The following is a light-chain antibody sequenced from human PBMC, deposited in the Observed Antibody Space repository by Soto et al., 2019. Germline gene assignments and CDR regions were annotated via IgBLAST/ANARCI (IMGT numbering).Light chain of an antibody. CDR2: GAS. J-gene: IGKJ1*01. Sequence: DIQMTQSPSSLSASVGDRVTITCRASQGISNYLAWYQQKPGKVPELLIYGASTLQSGVPSRFSGSGSGTDFTLIISSLQPEDVATYYCQNYNSAPRTFGQGTKLEIK. CDR3: QNYNSAPRT. V-gene: IGKV1-27*01. CDR1: QGISNY.